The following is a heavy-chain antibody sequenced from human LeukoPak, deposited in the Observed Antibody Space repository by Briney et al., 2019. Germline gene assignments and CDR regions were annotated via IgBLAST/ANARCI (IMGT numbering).Heavy chain of an antibody. CDR1: GFTFSSYA. V-gene: IGHV3-23*01. D-gene: IGHD3-10*01. CDR3: ARDAYYYGSGSYYNHYYYYMDV. Sequence: GGSLRLSCAASGFTFSSYAMSWVRQAPGKGLRWVSAISGSGGSTYYADSVKGRFTISRDNSKNTLYLQMNSLRAEDTAVYYCARDAYYYGSGSYYNHYYYYMDVWGKGTTVTISS. J-gene: IGHJ6*03. CDR2: ISGSGGST.